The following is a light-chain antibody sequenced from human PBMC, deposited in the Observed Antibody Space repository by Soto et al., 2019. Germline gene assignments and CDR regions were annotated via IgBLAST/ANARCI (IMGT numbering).Light chain of an antibody. CDR2: GAS. CDR1: QSVSSSD. J-gene: IGKJ1*01. CDR3: QQYNNWPWT. V-gene: IGKV3-15*01. Sequence: EIVMPQSPATLALSPGERATLSCRASQSVSSSDVACYQQKPGQPPRLLIYGASTRATGSPARFRGRGCGAEFTLTIISLQAEDFAVYDCQQYNNWPWTFGQGTKVYI.